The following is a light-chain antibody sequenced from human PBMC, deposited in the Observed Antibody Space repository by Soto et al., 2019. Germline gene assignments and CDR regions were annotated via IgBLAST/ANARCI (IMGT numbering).Light chain of an antibody. V-gene: IGKV3-15*01. CDR2: GAS. CDR3: QQYNNWPGT. CDR1: QSVSSN. J-gene: IGKJ1*01. Sequence: EIVMTQSPATLSVSPGERATLSCRASQSVSSNLAWYQQKPGQAPRLLIYGASTRVTGIPARFSGSGSGTEFTLTISSLQSEDFAVYYCQQYNNWPGTFGQGTKVEIK.